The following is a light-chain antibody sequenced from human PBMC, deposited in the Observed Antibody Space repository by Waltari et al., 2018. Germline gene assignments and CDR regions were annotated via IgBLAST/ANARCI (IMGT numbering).Light chain of an antibody. CDR1: SSNIGAGYG. CDR2: GNH. J-gene: IGLJ2*01. Sequence: QSVLTQPPSVSGAPGQRITISCTGTSSNIGAGYGVHWYLQLPGTAPKLPIHGNHNRPSGVPDRFSAAKSYTSAALAITGLHADDEADYYCQSYDSSLSGVLFGGGTKLTVL. V-gene: IGLV1-40*01. CDR3: QSYDSSLSGVL.